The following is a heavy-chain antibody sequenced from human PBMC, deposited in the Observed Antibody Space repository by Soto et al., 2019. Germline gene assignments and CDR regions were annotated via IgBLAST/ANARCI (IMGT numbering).Heavy chain of an antibody. D-gene: IGHD3-16*01. Sequence: SETLSLTCAVSGYSISSGYHWGWIRQPPGKGLEWLGSVHHSGSTYYNPSLKSRLTISVDKSKNQFSLNLTSVTAADTAVYYCARVAFTGTSDYWGQGTLVTVSS. CDR3: ARVAFTGTSDY. CDR2: VHHSGST. CDR1: GYSISSGYH. J-gene: IGHJ4*02. V-gene: IGHV4-38-2*01.